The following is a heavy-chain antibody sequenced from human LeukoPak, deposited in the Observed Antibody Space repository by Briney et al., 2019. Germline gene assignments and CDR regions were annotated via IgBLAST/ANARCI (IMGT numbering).Heavy chain of an antibody. D-gene: IGHD2-21*02. J-gene: IGHJ3*02. CDR1: GASISSYY. V-gene: IGHV4-59*08. CDR2: IHYSGRT. CDR3: ARRSVVTAINFDAFDI. Sequence: SETLSLTCTVSGASISSYYWSWIRQPPGKGLEWITYIHYSGRTHYNPSLKSRVTISVDTSKSQFSLKLSSVTAADTAVYYCARRSVVTAINFDAFDIWGQGAMVTVSS.